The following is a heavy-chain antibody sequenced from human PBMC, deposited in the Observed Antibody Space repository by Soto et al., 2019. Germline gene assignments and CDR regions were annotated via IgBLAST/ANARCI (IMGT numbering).Heavy chain of an antibody. V-gene: IGHV1-69*06. D-gene: IGHD3-22*01. J-gene: IGHJ4*02. CDR3: ARDYSPYYYHSSGFSYFDY. CDR1: GDTFSTFA. CDR2: IIPILDTA. Sequence: QVQLVQSGAEVKKPGSSVKVSCKASGDTFSTFAINWVRQAPGQGLEWMGGIIPILDTAKYAQKFQGRVTITADISTSTAYMDLSSPRSEDTAVYYCARDYSPYYYHSSGFSYFDYWDQGTLVTVSS.